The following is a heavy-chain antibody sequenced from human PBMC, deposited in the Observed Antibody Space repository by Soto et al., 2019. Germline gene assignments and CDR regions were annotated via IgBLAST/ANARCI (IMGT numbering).Heavy chain of an antibody. V-gene: IGHV1-8*01. CDR3: ARRSSSDY. CDR2: MNPNSGDT. CDR1: GYTFTSYD. Sequence: QVQLVQSGAEVKKPGASVKVSCEASGYTFTSYDLNWVRQATGQGLEWMGWMNPNSGDTAYAQKFQDRITMTRNTSVSTAYMELSSLRSEDTAVYYCARRSSSDYWGQGTLVTVSS. J-gene: IGHJ4*02. D-gene: IGHD6-6*01.